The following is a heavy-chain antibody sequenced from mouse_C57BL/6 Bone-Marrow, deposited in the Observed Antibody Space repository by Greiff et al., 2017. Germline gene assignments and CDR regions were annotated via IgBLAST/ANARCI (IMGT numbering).Heavy chain of an antibody. D-gene: IGHD1-1*01. CDR2: ISYSGST. CDR3: ARDATVVAPYYYAMDY. Sequence: ESGPGMVKPSQSLSLTCTVTGYSITSGYDWHWIRHFPGNKLEWMGYISYSGSTNYNPSLKSRISITHDTSKNHFFLKLNSVTTEDTATYYCARDATVVAPYYYAMDYWGQGTSVTVSS. J-gene: IGHJ4*01. CDR1: GYSITSGYD. V-gene: IGHV3-1*01.